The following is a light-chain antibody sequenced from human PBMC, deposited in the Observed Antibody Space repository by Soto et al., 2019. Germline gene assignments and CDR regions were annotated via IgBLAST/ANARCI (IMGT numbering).Light chain of an antibody. J-gene: IGKJ5*01. V-gene: IGKV3-15*01. CDR3: QQYGSSPIT. CDR1: QSVSSN. CDR2: GAS. Sequence: EIVMTQSPATLSVSPGERATLSCRASQSVSSNLAWYQQKPGQAPRLLIYGASTRATGIPARFSGSGSGTDFTLTIRRLEPEDAGVYYCQQYGSSPITFGQGTRLEI.